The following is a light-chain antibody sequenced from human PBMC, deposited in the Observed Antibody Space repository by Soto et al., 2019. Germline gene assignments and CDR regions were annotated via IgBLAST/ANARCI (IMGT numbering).Light chain of an antibody. CDR1: SSDVGGYNY. J-gene: IGLJ1*01. CDR2: DVS. Sequence: QSALTQPASVSGSPGQSITISCTGTSSDVGGYNYVSWYQHHPGKAPKLMIYDVSNRPSGVSNRFSGSKSGNTASLTISGLQAEDDADYYCSSYTSSSTLLYVFGTGTKLTVL. V-gene: IGLV2-14*03. CDR3: SSYTSSSTLLYV.